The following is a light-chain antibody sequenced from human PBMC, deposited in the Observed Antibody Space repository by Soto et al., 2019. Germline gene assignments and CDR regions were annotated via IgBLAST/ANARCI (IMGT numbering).Light chain of an antibody. Sequence: EIVLTQSPGTLSFSPGERATLSCRASQSVSSSYLAWYQQKPGQAPRLLIYGASSRATGIPDRFSGSGSGTDFTLTISRLEPEDFAVYYPQQYGSSPLTIVGGT. CDR2: GAS. CDR3: QQYGSSPLT. CDR1: QSVSSSY. J-gene: IGKJ4*01. V-gene: IGKV3-20*01.